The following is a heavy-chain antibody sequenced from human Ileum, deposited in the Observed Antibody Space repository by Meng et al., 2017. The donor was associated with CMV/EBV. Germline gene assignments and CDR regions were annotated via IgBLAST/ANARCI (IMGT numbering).Heavy chain of an antibody. V-gene: IGHV4-39*01. J-gene: IGHJ4*02. CDR1: GGSISSSSYY. D-gene: IGHD5-12*01. Sequence: GPLRLSCTVSGGSISSSSYYWGWIRQPPGKGLEWIGSIYYSGSTYYNPSLKSRVTISVDTSKNQFSLKLSSVTAADTAVYSCARQGLRGYSGYETYWGQGTLVTVSS. CDR3: ARQGLRGYSGYETY. CDR2: IYYSGST.